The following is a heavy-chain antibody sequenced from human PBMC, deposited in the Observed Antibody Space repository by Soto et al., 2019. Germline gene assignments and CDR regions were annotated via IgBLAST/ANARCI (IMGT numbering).Heavy chain of an antibody. D-gene: IGHD1-26*01. CDR3: ARHVGSYWYFDL. Sequence: EEQLVESGGELVQPGGSLRLSCTASGFAVTSSYMGWVRRAPGKGLEWVSSIYGGRDTYYAASVRGRFTSTTDNSMDTLYLQMNSLRVDDTAMYYCARHVGSYWYFDLWGRGTLVTVSS. CDR2: IYGGRDT. J-gene: IGHJ2*01. CDR1: GFAVTSSY. V-gene: IGHV3-66*04.